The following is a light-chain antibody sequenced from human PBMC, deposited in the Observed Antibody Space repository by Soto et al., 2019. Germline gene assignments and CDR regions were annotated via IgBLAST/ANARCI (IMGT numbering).Light chain of an antibody. V-gene: IGKV1-5*01. J-gene: IGKJ1*01. CDR1: QSINDW. CDR3: QQYNSLHVA. Sequence: DIQMTQSPSSLSAFVVDRVTITFRASQSINDWLAWYQQKPGKAPQLLIYGASTLGSGVPSRFRGSGSGTEFTLTISSLQPDDIATYYCQQYNSLHVAFGQGTKVDIK. CDR2: GAS.